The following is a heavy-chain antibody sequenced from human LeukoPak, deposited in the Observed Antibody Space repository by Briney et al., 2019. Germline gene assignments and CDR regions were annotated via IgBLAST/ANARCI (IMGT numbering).Heavy chain of an antibody. D-gene: IGHD3-10*01. CDR3: TKGYGSGSYPPNYFDY. CDR2: IIPIFRTA. V-gene: IGHV1-69*05. CDR1: GGTFSSYA. Sequence: ASVKVSCKASGGTFSSYAISWVRQAPGQGLEWMGGIIPIFRTANYAQKLQGRVTMTTDTSTSTAYMELRSLRSDDTAVYYCTKGYGSGSYPPNYFDYWGQGTLVTVSS. J-gene: IGHJ4*02.